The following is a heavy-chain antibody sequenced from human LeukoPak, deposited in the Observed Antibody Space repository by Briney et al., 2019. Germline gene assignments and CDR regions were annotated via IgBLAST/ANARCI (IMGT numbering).Heavy chain of an antibody. D-gene: IGHD6-13*01. Sequence: PSETLSLTCTVSGGSISSYYWSWIRQPAGKGLEWIGRIYTSGSTNYNPSLKSRVTMSVDTSKNQFSLKLSSVTAADTAVYYCARDKDGSSRFTTLDYWGQGTLVTVSS. V-gene: IGHV4-4*07. J-gene: IGHJ4*02. CDR2: IYTSGST. CDR1: GGSISSYY. CDR3: ARDKDGSSRFTTLDY.